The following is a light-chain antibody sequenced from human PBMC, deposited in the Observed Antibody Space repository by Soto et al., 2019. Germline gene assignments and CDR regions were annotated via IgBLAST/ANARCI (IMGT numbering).Light chain of an antibody. CDR1: SSDVGSYNL. V-gene: IGLV2-23*01. Sequence: QSALTQPASVSGSPGQWITISCTGTSSDVGSYNLVSWYQQHPGKAPKLMIYEGSKRPSGVSNRFSGSKSGKTASLTISGLQAEDEADYYCCSYAGSSTVVFGGGTKLTVL. CDR3: CSYAGSSTVV. J-gene: IGLJ2*01. CDR2: EGS.